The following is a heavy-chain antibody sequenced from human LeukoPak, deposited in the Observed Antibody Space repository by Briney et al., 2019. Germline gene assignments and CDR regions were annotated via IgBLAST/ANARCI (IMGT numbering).Heavy chain of an antibody. CDR1: GFTFSSYA. J-gene: IGHJ4*02. Sequence: GGSLRLSCSASGFTFSSYAMHWVRQAPGKGLEYVSAISSNGGSTYYADSVKGRFTIFRDNSKNTLYLQMSSLRAEDTAVYYCVKGRRNNWNDRLLGYWGQGTLATVSS. D-gene: IGHD1-1*01. CDR3: VKGRRNNWNDRLLGY. V-gene: IGHV3-64D*06. CDR2: ISSNGGST.